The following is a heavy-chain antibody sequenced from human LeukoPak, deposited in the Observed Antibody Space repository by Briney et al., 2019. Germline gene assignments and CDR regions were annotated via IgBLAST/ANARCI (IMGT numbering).Heavy chain of an antibody. CDR3: ARVSMVRGVTSQNYYYYYYMDV. V-gene: IGHV1-2*02. Sequence: SVKVSCKASGYTFTGYYMHWVRQAPGQGLEWMGWINPNSGGTNYAQKFQGRVTMTRDTSISTAYMELSRLRSDDTAVYYCARVSMVRGVTSQNYYYYYYMDVWGKGTTVTISS. J-gene: IGHJ6*03. CDR1: GYTFTGYY. CDR2: INPNSGGT. D-gene: IGHD3-10*01.